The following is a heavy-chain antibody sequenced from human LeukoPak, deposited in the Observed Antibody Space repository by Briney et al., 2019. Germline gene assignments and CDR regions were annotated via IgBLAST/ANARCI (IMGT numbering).Heavy chain of an antibody. CDR2: ISSSSSYI. CDR1: GFTFSSYS. V-gene: IGHV3-21*01. D-gene: IGHD3-22*01. Sequence: GGSLRLSCAASGFTFSSYSMNWVRQAPGKGLEWVSFISSSSSYIYYADSVKGRFTISRDNAKNSLYLQVNSLRAEDTAVYYCARESQDYYDSSGYYSLYSGFDYWGQGTLVTVSS. J-gene: IGHJ4*02. CDR3: ARESQDYYDSSGYYSLYSGFDY.